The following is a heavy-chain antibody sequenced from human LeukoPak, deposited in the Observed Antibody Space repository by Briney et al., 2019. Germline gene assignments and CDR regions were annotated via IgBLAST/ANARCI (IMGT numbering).Heavy chain of an antibody. D-gene: IGHD2-15*01. Sequence: GWSLRLSCAASGFIFSSYSMNWVRQAPGKGLEWVLSIRISSSYIYYADSEKGRCTISRDNAKNSLNLQMNSRRAEDTAVYYCERDYCSGGSCYRNDAFDIWGQGTMVTVSS. V-gene: IGHV3-21*01. CDR1: GFIFSSYS. CDR3: ERDYCSGGSCYRNDAFDI. CDR2: IRISSSYI. J-gene: IGHJ3*02.